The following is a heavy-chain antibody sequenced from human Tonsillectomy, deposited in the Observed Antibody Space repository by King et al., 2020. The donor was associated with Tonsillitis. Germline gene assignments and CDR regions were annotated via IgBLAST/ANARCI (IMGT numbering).Heavy chain of an antibody. Sequence: VQLQQWGAGLLKPSETLSLTCAVYGGSFSGYYWSWIRQPPGKGLEWIGEINHSRSTNNNPSLKSRVTISVDTSKNQLSLKLYSVTAADTAVYYCARRPLITMFGGKGAFDIWGQGTMVTVSS. J-gene: IGHJ3*02. CDR3: ARRPLITMFGGKGAFDI. D-gene: IGHD3-3*01. V-gene: IGHV4-34*01. CDR1: GGSFSGYY. CDR2: INHSRST.